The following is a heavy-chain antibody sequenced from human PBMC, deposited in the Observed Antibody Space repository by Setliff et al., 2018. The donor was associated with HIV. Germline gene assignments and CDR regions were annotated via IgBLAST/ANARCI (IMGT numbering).Heavy chain of an antibody. V-gene: IGHV1-3*01. CDR1: GYTFTTYS. J-gene: IGHJ4*01. Sequence: ASVKVSCKASGYTFTTYSIHWVRQAPGQSLEWMGWINVGKGDTKYSQELQGRITLTTDTSANTAYMELSSLRSDDTAVYFCARGALLAVFDFDHWGHGTPVTVSS. D-gene: IGHD3-10*01. CDR3: ARGALLAVFDFDH. CDR2: INVGKGDT.